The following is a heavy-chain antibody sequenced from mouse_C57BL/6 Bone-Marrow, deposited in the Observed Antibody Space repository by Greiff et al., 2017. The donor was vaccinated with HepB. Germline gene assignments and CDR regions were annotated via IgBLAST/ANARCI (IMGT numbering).Heavy chain of an antibody. J-gene: IGHJ3*01. Sequence: QVQLQQPGAELVKPGASVKFSCKASGYTFTSYWMHWVKQRPGQGLEWIGMIHPNSGSTNYNEKFKSKATLTVDKSSSTAYMQLSSPTSEDSAVYYCARDGYSPWFAYWGQGTLVTVSA. CDR2: IHPNSGST. D-gene: IGHD2-3*01. CDR1: GYTFTSYW. CDR3: ARDGYSPWFAY. V-gene: IGHV1-64*01.